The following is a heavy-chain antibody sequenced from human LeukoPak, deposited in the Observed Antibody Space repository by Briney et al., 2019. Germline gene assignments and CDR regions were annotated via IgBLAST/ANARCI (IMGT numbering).Heavy chain of an antibody. CDR3: GKTTTGYSSGRNPAWPVDY. D-gene: IGHD6-19*01. CDR2: IFGSGGSA. CDR1: GFTFSSYA. Sequence: GGALRLSCTASGFTFSSYAMYWVPQAPGKGLEWGSGIFGSGGSAHYADSVKGRFTISRDNSQNTVYLQMNSLRAEDTAVYYCGKTTTGYSSGRNPAWPVDYWGQGTLVTVSS. J-gene: IGHJ4*02. V-gene: IGHV3-23*01.